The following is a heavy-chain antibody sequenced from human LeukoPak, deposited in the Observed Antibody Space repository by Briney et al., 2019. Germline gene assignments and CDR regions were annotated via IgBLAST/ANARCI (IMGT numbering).Heavy chain of an antibody. CDR1: GFTFSNVW. CDR2: IKSKTDGGTA. CDR3: TTESNGGSDS. J-gene: IGHJ4*02. D-gene: IGHD4-23*01. V-gene: IGHV3-15*01. Sequence: GGSLRLSCAASGFTFSNVWMSWVRQTPGKGLEWVGRIKSKTDGGTADYAAPVKGRFTISRDDSKDALYLQMNSLKTEDTAVYYCTTESNGGSDSWGRGTLVTVSS.